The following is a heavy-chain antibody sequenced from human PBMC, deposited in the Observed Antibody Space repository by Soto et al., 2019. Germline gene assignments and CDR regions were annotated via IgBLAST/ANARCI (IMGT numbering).Heavy chain of an antibody. V-gene: IGHV4-30-4*01. J-gene: IGHJ4*02. Sequence: PSETLSLTCTVSGGSITSDYSCWSWIRQPPGEGLEWIGHIFDSVTTYTNPFLSSQVAIFLDTSKNHFSLTLSSVTAADTAVYYCARGPSGDKVHYWGQGALVTVSS. D-gene: IGHD7-27*01. CDR1: GGSITSDYSC. CDR3: ARGPSGDKVHY. CDR2: IFDSVTT.